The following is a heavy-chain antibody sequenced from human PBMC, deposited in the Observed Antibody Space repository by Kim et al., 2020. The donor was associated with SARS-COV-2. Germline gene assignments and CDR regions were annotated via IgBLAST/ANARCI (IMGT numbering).Heavy chain of an antibody. V-gene: IGHV1-24*01. CDR2: FDPEDGET. CDR3: ATVAVVPAARKEPLGYFQH. Sequence: ASVKVSCKVSGYTLTELSMHWVRQAPGKGLEWMGGFDPEDGETIYAQKFQGRVTMTEDTSTDTAYMELSSLRSEDTAVYYCATVAVVPAARKEPLGYFQHWGQGTLVTVSS. D-gene: IGHD2-2*01. J-gene: IGHJ1*01. CDR1: GYTLTELS.